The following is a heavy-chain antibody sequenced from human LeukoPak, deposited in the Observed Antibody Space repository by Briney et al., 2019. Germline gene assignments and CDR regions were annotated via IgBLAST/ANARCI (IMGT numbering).Heavy chain of an antibody. CDR1: VYTFTSYG. D-gene: IGHD3-9*01. CDR2: ISAYNGNT. Sequence: GASVKVSCKASVYTFTSYGISCVRQVPGQGLEWMGRISAYNGNTNYAQKLQGRVTMTTDTSTSTAYMELRSLRADDTAVYYCARGYYDILSGYSVYYYYMDVWGKGTTVTISS. J-gene: IGHJ6*03. V-gene: IGHV1-18*01. CDR3: ARGYYDILSGYSVYYYYMDV.